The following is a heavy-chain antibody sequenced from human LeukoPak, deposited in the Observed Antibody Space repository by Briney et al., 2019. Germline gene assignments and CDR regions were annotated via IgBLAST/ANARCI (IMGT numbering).Heavy chain of an antibody. CDR3: IRDFRSADL. V-gene: IGHV3-74*01. J-gene: IGHJ5*02. Sequence: PGGSLRLSCVPSGFPLSNYWMHWIRQPPGKGLVWVSRIYVDGRTTNYADSVKGRFTISRDNAKNTVYLEMNSLSVEDTATYYCIRDFRSADLWGQGTLVTVTS. CDR2: IYVDGRTT. CDR1: GFPLSNYW.